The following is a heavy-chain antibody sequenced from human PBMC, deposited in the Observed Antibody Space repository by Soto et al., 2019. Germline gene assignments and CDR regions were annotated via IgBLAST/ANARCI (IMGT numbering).Heavy chain of an antibody. Sequence: ASVKVSCKASGGTFSSYAISWVRQAPGQGLEWMGRIIPILGIANYAQKFQGRVTITADKSTSTAYMELSSLRSEDTAVYYCARDRGTGGFGESTDAFDIWGQGTMVTVSS. V-gene: IGHV1-69*04. J-gene: IGHJ3*02. D-gene: IGHD3-10*01. CDR2: IIPILGIA. CDR3: ARDRGTGGFGESTDAFDI. CDR1: GGTFSSYA.